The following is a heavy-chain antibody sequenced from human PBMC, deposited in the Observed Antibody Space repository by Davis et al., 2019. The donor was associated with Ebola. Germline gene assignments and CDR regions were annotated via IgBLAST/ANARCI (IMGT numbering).Heavy chain of an antibody. CDR2: ISNSGSSI. J-gene: IGHJ4*02. V-gene: IGHV3-11*04. Sequence: GESLKISCAASGFTFDDYRMSWIRQAPGKGLEWVSYISNSGSSIYYADSVKGRFTISRDNAKNSLYLQMNSLRAEDTAVYYCARRSSAYYYDSSGYYDYWGQGTLVTVSS. CDR1: GFTFDDYR. CDR3: ARRSSAYYYDSSGYYDY. D-gene: IGHD3-22*01.